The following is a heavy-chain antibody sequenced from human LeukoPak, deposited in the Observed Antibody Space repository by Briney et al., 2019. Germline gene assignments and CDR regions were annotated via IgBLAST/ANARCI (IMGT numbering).Heavy chain of an antibody. Sequence: SETLSLTCTVSGGSISSYYWSWIRQPPGKGLEWIGYIYYSGSTNYNPSLKSRVTISVDTSKNQFSLKLGSVTAADTAVYYCARVGGDYASHDAFDIWGQGTMVTVSS. CDR3: ARVGGDYASHDAFDI. D-gene: IGHD4-17*01. J-gene: IGHJ3*02. V-gene: IGHV4-59*01. CDR1: GGSISSYY. CDR2: IYYSGST.